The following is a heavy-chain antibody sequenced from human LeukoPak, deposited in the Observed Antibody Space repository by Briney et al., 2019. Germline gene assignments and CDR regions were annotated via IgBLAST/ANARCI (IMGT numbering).Heavy chain of an antibody. CDR3: ARYDYSNLDMAEYFQH. CDR1: GYTFTDYY. D-gene: IGHD4-11*01. Sequence: GASVKVSCKASGYTFTDYYMHWVRQAPGQGLEWMGWVNPNSGGTEYAQKFQGRVTVTRDTSLSTAYMELSRLRSDDTAVYYCARYDYSNLDMAEYFQHWGQGTLVTVSS. CDR2: VNPNSGGT. V-gene: IGHV1-2*02. J-gene: IGHJ1*01.